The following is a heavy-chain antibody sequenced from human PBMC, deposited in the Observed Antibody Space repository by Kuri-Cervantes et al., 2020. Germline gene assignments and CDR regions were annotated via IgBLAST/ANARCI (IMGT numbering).Heavy chain of an antibody. J-gene: IGHJ5*02. Sequence: ASVKVSCKASGYTFTSYGISWVRQAPGQGLEWMGWISAYNGNTNYAQKLQGRVTMTEDTSTSTAYMELRSLRSDDTAVYYCARVVDTAIGGWFDPWGQGTLVTVSS. CDR3: ARVVDTAIGGWFDP. CDR1: GYTFTSYG. V-gene: IGHV1-18*01. CDR2: ISAYNGNT. D-gene: IGHD5-18*01.